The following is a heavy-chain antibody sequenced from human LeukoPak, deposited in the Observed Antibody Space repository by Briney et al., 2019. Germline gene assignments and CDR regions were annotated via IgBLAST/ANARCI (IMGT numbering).Heavy chain of an antibody. V-gene: IGHV3-53*01. CDR1: GFTVSSNY. CDR3: AKYLVGGTTLYYYGMDV. Sequence: PGGSLRLSCAASGFTVSSNYMSWVRQAPGKGLEWVSVIYSGGSTYYADSVKGRFTISRDNSKNTLYLQMNSLRAEDTVVYYCAKYLVGGTTLYYYGMDVWGQGTTVTVSS. CDR2: IYSGGST. D-gene: IGHD4-17*01. J-gene: IGHJ6*02.